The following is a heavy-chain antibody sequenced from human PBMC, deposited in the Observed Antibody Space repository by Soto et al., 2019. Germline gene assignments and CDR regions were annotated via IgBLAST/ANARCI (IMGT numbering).Heavy chain of an antibody. CDR2: IYQSGST. CDR1: GGSISSGGNS. CDR3: ARSVVRGVMGSYYYNGMDV. Sequence: NPSETLSLTCAVSGGSISSGGNSWSWIRQPPGKGLEWIGYIYQSGSTYYNPSLKSRVTISVDRSKNQFSLKLSSVTAADTAVYYCARSVVRGVMGSYYYNGMDVWGQGTTVTVSS. D-gene: IGHD3-10*01. J-gene: IGHJ6*02. V-gene: IGHV4-30-2*01.